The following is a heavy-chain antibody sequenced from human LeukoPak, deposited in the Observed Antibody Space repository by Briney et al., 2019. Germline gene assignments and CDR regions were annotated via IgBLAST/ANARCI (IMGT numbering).Heavy chain of an antibody. CDR1: GGSFSGYY. Sequence: SETLSLTCAVYGGSFSGYYWSWIRQPPGKGLEWIGEINHSGSTNYNPSLKSRVTISVDTSKNQFSLKLSSVTAADTAVYYCVTYYYGSGSYFHWGQGTLVTVSS. V-gene: IGHV4-34*01. J-gene: IGHJ4*02. CDR3: VTYYYGSGSYFH. CDR2: INHSGST. D-gene: IGHD3-10*01.